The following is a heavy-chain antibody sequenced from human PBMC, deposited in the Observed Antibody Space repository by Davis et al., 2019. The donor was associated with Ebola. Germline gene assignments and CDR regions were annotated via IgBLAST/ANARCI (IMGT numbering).Heavy chain of an antibody. J-gene: IGHJ6*02. D-gene: IGHD3-3*01. CDR3: ARDSVLRFLEWLQGDYYGMDV. CDR1: GYTLTELS. V-gene: IGHV1-24*01. Sequence: ASVKVSCKVSGYTLTELSMHWVRQAPGKGLEWMGGFDPEDGETIYAQKFQGRVTMTEDTSTDTAYMELSSLRSEDTAVYYCARDSVLRFLEWLQGDYYGMDVWGQGTTVTVSS. CDR2: FDPEDGET.